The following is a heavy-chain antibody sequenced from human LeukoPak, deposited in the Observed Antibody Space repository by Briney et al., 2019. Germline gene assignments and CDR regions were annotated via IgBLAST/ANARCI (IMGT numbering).Heavy chain of an antibody. D-gene: IGHD3-10*01. Sequence: SETLSLTCTVSGGSVSSGSDFWSWIRQPPGKGLEWIGHIYYTGATNYNPSLSSRVTISLDTSKNQSSLKLNSVTAADTAVYYCAVLWLGGLYSWLDPWGQGHLVTVSS. J-gene: IGHJ5*01. CDR1: GGSVSSGSDF. V-gene: IGHV4-61*01. CDR2: IYYTGAT. CDR3: AVLWLGGLYSWLDP.